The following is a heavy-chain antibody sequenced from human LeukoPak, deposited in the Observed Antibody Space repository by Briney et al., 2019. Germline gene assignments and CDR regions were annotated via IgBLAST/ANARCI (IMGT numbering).Heavy chain of an antibody. D-gene: IGHD3-22*01. CDR2: ISYDGSNK. Sequence: GGSLRLSCVASGFSFSNSWMTWVRRAPGKGLEWVAVISYDGSNKYYADSVKGRFTISRDNSKNTLYLQMNSLRAEDTAVYYCAKAWAYYYDSSGYLPPYYYYGMDVWGQGTTVTVSS. J-gene: IGHJ6*02. CDR3: AKAWAYYYDSSGYLPPYYYYGMDV. V-gene: IGHV3-30*18. CDR1: GFSFSNSW.